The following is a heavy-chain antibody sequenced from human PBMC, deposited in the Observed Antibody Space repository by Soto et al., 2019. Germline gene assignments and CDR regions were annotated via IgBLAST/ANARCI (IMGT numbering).Heavy chain of an antibody. D-gene: IGHD3-22*01. Sequence: PGGSLRLSCAASGFTFSSYAMSWVRQAPGKGLEWVSAISGSGGSTYYADSVKGRFTISRDNSKNTLYLQMNSLRAEDTAVYYCAKASAYYYYDSSGNLWSFFDYWGQGTLVTVSS. CDR3: AKASAYYYYDSSGNLWSFFDY. CDR2: ISGSGGST. CDR1: GFTFSSYA. V-gene: IGHV3-23*01. J-gene: IGHJ4*02.